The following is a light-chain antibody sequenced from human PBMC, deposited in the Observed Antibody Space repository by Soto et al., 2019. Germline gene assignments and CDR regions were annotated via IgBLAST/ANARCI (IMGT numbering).Light chain of an antibody. CDR2: DAS. CDR1: QGVRSH. J-gene: IGKJ4*01. Sequence: EILVTQSPATLYLCPGEIVSLCCRASQGVRSHVAWYRQRPGQAPRLLIHDASSRATGVPARFSGSGSGTEFVLTISSLQSEDFAIYYCQQYDAWPFTFGGGTKVDIK. V-gene: IGKV3-15*01. CDR3: QQYDAWPFT.